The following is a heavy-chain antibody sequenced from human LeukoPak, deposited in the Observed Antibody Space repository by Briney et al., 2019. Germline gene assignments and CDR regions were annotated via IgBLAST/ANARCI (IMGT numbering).Heavy chain of an antibody. CDR1: GFTFSSYW. D-gene: IGHD2-2*01. Sequence: GGSLRLSCAASGFTFSSYWMSWVRQAPGKGLEWVASIKQDGNENYYVDSVKGRFTVSRDNPKNSLYLQMNSLRAEDTAVYYCARGRTCSSTSCYFDYWGQGTLVTVSS. CDR3: ARGRTCSSTSCYFDY. J-gene: IGHJ4*02. CDR2: IKQDGNEN. V-gene: IGHV3-7*01.